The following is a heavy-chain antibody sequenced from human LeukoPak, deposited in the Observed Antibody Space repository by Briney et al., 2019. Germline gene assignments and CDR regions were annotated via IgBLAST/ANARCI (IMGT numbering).Heavy chain of an antibody. CDR3: ARAFWYGALFADY. CDR1: GFTVSSNY. J-gene: IGHJ4*02. Sequence: GGSLRLSCAASGFTVSSNYMSWVRQAPGKGLEWLAVIYNGGSTYYADSVKGRFTISRDNSKNTLYLQMNSLRAEDTAVYYCARAFWYGALFADYWGQGTLVTVSS. V-gene: IGHV3-53*01. CDR2: IYNGGST. D-gene: IGHD3-10*01.